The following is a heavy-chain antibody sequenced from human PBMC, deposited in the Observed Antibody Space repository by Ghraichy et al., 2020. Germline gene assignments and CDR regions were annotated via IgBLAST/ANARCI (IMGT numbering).Heavy chain of an antibody. Sequence: LSLTCVASELTFINAWMSWVRQAPGKGLEWVGRIKSRSDGGTIDYAAPVKGRFTISRDDSKNTLDLQMNRMQIEDTAVYYCITGGWDLLIPPGHDPWGQGSLVTVSS. CDR3: ITGGWDLLIPPGHDP. CDR2: IKSRSDGGTI. J-gene: IGHJ5*02. CDR1: ELTFINAW. V-gene: IGHV3-15*01. D-gene: IGHD6-19*01.